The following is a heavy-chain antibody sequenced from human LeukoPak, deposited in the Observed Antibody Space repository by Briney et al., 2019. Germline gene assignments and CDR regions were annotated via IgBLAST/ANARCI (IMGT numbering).Heavy chain of an antibody. CDR2: ISSSSSYI. CDR3: ARVQQWLVRDY. J-gene: IGHJ4*02. CDR1: GFTFSSYS. V-gene: IGHV3-21*01. Sequence: GGSLRLSCAASGFTFSSYSMNWVRQAPGKGLEWVSSISSSSSYIYYADSVKGRFTISRDNAKNSLYLQMNSLRAEDTAVHYCARVQQWLVRDYWGQGTLVAVSS. D-gene: IGHD6-19*01.